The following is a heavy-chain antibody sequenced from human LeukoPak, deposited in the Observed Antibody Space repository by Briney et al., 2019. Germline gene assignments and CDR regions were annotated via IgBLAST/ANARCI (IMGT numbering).Heavy chain of an antibody. Sequence: PSETLSLTCTVSDDSITIYYWTWIRQPPGKGLEWIGYIDHTGITNYNPSLKSRVTISVDTSKNQFSLKLSSVTAADTAVYYCARDCGIVLMVCARQGNWFDPWGQGTLVTVSS. CDR2: IDHTGIT. V-gene: IGHV4-59*12. CDR3: ARDCGIVLMVCARQGNWFDP. D-gene: IGHD2-8*01. CDR1: DDSITIYY. J-gene: IGHJ5*02.